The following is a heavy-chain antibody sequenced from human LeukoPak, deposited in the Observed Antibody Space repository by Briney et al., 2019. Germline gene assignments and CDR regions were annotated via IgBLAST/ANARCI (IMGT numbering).Heavy chain of an antibody. CDR1: GGSISSYY. V-gene: IGHV4-59*01. J-gene: IGHJ4*02. CDR2: IYYSGST. Sequence: PSETLSLTCTVSGGSISSYYWSWIRQPPGKGLEWIGYIYYSGSTNYNPSLKSRVTISVETSMNQFSLKLSPVTAADTAVYYCARVLPSSSWSLDYWGQGTLVTVSS. D-gene: IGHD6-13*01. CDR3: ARVLPSSSWSLDY.